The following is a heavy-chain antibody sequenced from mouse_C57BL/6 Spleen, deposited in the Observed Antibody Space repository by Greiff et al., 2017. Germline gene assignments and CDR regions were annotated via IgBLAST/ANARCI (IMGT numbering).Heavy chain of an antibody. CDR3: AGGFLFAY. V-gene: IGHV6-3*01. J-gene: IGHJ3*01. CDR2: IRLKSDNYAT. CDR1: GFTFSNYW. Sequence: EVKLMESGGGLVQPGGSMKLSCVASGFTFSNYWMNWVRQSPEKGLEWVAQIRLKSDNYATHYAESVKGRFTISRDDSKSSVYLQMNNLRAEDTGIYYCAGGFLFAYWGQGTLVTVSA.